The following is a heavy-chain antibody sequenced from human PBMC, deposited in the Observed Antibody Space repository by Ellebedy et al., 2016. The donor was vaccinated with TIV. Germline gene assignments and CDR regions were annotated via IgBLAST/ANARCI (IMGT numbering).Heavy chain of an antibody. CDR2: IRSKVYGGTT. V-gene: IGHV3-49*03. CDR3: TRLSELTAY. D-gene: IGHD2/OR15-2a*01. J-gene: IGHJ4*02. Sequence: PGGSLRLSCAVSGFTFGDYTMTWFRQAPGKGLEWVGFIRSKVYGGTTEYAASVKGRFTISRDDSKSIAYLQMNSLKTEDTAVYYCTRLSELTAYWGQGNLVTVSS. CDR1: GFTFGDYT.